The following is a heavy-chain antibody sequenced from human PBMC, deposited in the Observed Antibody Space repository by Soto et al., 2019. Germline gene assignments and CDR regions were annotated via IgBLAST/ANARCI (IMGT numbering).Heavy chain of an antibody. CDR2: ISSDGSAK. J-gene: IGHJ6*02. CDR1: GFTLSRYT. V-gene: IGHV3-30-3*01. D-gene: IGHD2-15*01. CDR3: ARDGYCSGGSCLDGMDV. Sequence: PGGSLRLSCGVSGFTLSRYTMHWVRQAPGKGLEWVALISSDGSAKNYADSVKGRFTISRDDSLYLQTTSLRGEDTAVYYCARDGYCSGGSCLDGMDVWGQGTTVTVSS.